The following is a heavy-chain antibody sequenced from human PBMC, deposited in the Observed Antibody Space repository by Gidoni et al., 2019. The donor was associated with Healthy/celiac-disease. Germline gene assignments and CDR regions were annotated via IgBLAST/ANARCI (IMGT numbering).Heavy chain of an antibody. CDR3: ARDAYSGYDGDEYYGMDV. D-gene: IGHD5-12*01. Sequence: QVQLVQSGAEVKKPGSSVKVSCKASGGTFSSYAISWVRQAPGQGLEWMGGIIPIFGTANYPQKFQGRVTITADESTSTAYMELSSLRSEDTAVYYCARDAYSGYDGDEYYGMDVWGQGTTVTVSS. J-gene: IGHJ6*02. CDR2: IIPIFGTA. V-gene: IGHV1-69*01. CDR1: GGTFSSYA.